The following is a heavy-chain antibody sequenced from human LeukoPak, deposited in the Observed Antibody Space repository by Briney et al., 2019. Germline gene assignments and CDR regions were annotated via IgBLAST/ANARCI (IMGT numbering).Heavy chain of an antibody. CDR2: ISDSGGST. V-gene: IGHV3-23*01. J-gene: IGHJ4*02. CDR3: AKLPGRAADY. CDR1: GFTFDSYA. Sequence: GGSLRLSCAAAGFTFDSYAMTWVRQAPGKGLDWVSVISDSGGSTYYADSVKGRFTISRDNSKNTLYLQMNSLRAEDTAVYYCAKLPGRAADYWGQGTLVTVSS.